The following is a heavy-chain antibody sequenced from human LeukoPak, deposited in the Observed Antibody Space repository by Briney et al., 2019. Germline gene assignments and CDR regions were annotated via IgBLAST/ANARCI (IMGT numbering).Heavy chain of an antibody. CDR3: ARVGDYVSYFDY. J-gene: IGHJ4*02. V-gene: IGHV4-59*01. Sequence: PSETLSLTCTVSGGSISSYYWSWIRQPPGKGLEWIGYIYYSGSTNYNPSLKSRVTISVDTSKNQFSLKLSSVTAADTAVYYCARVGDYVSYFDYWGQGTLVTVSS. D-gene: IGHD4-17*01. CDR2: IYYSGST. CDR1: GGSISSYY.